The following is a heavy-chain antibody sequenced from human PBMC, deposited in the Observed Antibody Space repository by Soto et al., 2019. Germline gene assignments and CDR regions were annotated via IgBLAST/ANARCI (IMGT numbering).Heavy chain of an antibody. CDR1: GFTFSSYG. J-gene: IGHJ5*02. CDR3: ARGSYCGGDCYSPLYNWFDP. CDR2: IWYDGSNK. Sequence: ESGGGVVQPGRSLRLSCAASGFTFSSYGMHWVRQAPGKGLEWVAVIWYDGSNKYYADSVKGRFTISRDNSKNTLYLQMNSLRAEDTAVYYCARGSYCGGDCYSPLYNWFDPWGQGTLVTVSS. V-gene: IGHV3-33*01. D-gene: IGHD2-21*02.